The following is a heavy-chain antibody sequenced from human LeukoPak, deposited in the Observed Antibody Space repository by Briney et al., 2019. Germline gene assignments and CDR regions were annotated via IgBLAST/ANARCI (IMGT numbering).Heavy chain of an antibody. Sequence: GGSLGLSCAASGFTFSSYSMNWVRQAPGKGLEWVSSISSSSSYIYYADSVKGRFTISRDNAKNSLYLQMNSLRAEDTAVYYCATSTVVTSYYYYGMDVWGQGTTVTVSS. CDR1: GFTFSSYS. V-gene: IGHV3-21*01. CDR3: ATSTVVTSYYYYGMDV. D-gene: IGHD4-23*01. J-gene: IGHJ6*02. CDR2: ISSSSSYI.